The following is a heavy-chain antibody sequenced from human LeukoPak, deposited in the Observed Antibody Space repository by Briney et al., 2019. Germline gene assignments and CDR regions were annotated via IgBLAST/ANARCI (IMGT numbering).Heavy chain of an antibody. CDR3: ARARGASTIFGVVTRSSRYYMDV. J-gene: IGHJ6*03. Sequence: SETLSLTCTVSGYSISSGYYWSWIRQPPGKGLEWIGEINHSGSTNYNPSLKSRVTISVDTSKNQFSLKLSSVTAADTAVYYCARARGASTIFGVVTRSSRYYMDVWGKGTTVTVSS. V-gene: IGHV4-38-2*02. D-gene: IGHD3-3*01. CDR1: GYSISSGYY. CDR2: INHSGST.